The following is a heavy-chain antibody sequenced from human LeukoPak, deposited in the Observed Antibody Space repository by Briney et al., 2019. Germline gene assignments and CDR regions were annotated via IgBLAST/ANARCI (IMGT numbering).Heavy chain of an antibody. CDR2: ISSSSSYI. CDR3: AREAAQYCSGGSCYSIGPG. Sequence: GGSLRLSCAASGFTFSSYGMHWVRQAPGKGMEWVSSISSSSSYIYYADSVKGRFTISRDNAKNSLYLQMNSLRAEDTAVYYCAREAAQYCSGGSCYSIGPGWGQGTLVTVSS. D-gene: IGHD2-15*01. CDR1: GFTFSSYG. J-gene: IGHJ4*02. V-gene: IGHV3-21*01.